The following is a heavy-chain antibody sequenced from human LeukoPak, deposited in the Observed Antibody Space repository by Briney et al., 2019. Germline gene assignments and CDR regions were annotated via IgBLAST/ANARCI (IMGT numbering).Heavy chain of an antibody. D-gene: IGHD3-16*02. J-gene: IGHJ4*02. V-gene: IGHV3-7*01. CDR2: IKQDGSEK. CDR1: GFTFSSYA. Sequence: SGGSLRLSCAASGFTFSSYAMSWVRQAPGKGLEWVANIKQDGSEKYYVDSVKGRFTISRDNAKNSLYLQMNSLRAEDTAVYYCASDISFRDYWGQGTLVTVSS. CDR3: ASDISFRDY.